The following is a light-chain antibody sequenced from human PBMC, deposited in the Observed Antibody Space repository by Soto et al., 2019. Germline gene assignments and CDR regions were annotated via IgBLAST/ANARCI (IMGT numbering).Light chain of an antibody. CDR1: QSVGRDY. Sequence: EIVLTQSPGTLSLSPGGGATLSCRASQSVGRDYLAWYQQKPGQAPRLVIYDASTRATDIPDRFSGSGSGTDFTLTIRRLEPEDFAVYFCHQYATSPLNFGGGTTVEIK. V-gene: IGKV3-20*01. J-gene: IGKJ4*01. CDR2: DAS. CDR3: HQYATSPLN.